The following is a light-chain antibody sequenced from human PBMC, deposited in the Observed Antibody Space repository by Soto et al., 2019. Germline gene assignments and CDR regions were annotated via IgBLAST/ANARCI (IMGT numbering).Light chain of an antibody. CDR1: SSNIGNNY. J-gene: IGLJ1*01. CDR3: GTWDSSLSAGRV. CDR2: DND. V-gene: IGLV1-51*01. Sequence: QSVLTQPPSVSAAPGQKVTMSCSGSSSNIGNNYVSWYQQLPGTAPKLLIYDNDKRPSGIPDRFSGSKSGTSATLGITGLQTGDEADYYCGTWDSSLSAGRVFGTGTKLTVL.